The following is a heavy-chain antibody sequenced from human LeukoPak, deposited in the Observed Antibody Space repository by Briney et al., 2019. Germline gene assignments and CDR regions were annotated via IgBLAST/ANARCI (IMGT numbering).Heavy chain of an antibody. D-gene: IGHD3-16*01. CDR1: GYTFIDYY. V-gene: IGHV1-2*06. CDR2: INPSTGGT. CDR3: ATLGEDKTDTPFDY. Sequence: GASVKVSCKTPGYTFIDYYVRWIRQAPGQGLEWMGRINPSTGGTDFAQKFQGKVSMTRDTSISTAYMELSRLGSDDTAVYYCATLGEDKTDTPFDYWGQGTLVTVSS. J-gene: IGHJ4*02.